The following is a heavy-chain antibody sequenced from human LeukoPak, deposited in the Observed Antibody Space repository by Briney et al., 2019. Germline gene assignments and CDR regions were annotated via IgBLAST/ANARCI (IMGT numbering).Heavy chain of an antibody. CDR2: ISSSSGYK. J-gene: IGHJ4*02. D-gene: IGHD3-9*01. V-gene: IGHV3-21*01. CDR3: ARGYDDILTGYYPYYFDS. Sequence: GGSLRLSCAASGFTFSSYGMHWVRQAPGKGLEWVSSISSSSGYKYYVDSVKGRFTISRDNAKNSLYLQMNSLTAEDTAVYYCARGYDDILTGYYPYYFDSWGQGTLVTVSS. CDR1: GFTFSSYG.